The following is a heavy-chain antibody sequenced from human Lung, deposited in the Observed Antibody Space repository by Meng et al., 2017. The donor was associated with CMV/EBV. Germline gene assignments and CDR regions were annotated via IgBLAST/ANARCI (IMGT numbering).Heavy chain of an antibody. J-gene: IGHJ6*02. CDR2: THYDESEK. D-gene: IGHD1-26*01. Sequence: GGFLRPSCTAPGSYFSVFAMHWVRQAPGKGSEWVTFTHYDESEKYYADSVKGRFTISRDNSKKTLNLQKNSLMPKNTAVYYCTRSYNGKYYPPYYYYYYGMDVWGQGTTVTVSS. V-gene: IGHV3-30*02. CDR3: TRSYNGKYYPPYYYYYYGMDV. CDR1: GSYFSVFA.